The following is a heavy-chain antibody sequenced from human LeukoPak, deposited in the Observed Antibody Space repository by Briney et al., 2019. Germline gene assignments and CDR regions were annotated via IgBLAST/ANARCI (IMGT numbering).Heavy chain of an antibody. V-gene: IGHV1-8*01. D-gene: IGHD1-7*01. CDR1: GYTFTSYD. CDR3: ARGHAVWNYAIYYYYGMDV. J-gene: IGHJ6*02. Sequence: ASVKVSCKASGYTFTSYDINWVRQATGQGLEWMGWMNPNSGNTGYAQKFQGRVTMTRNTSISTAYMELSSLRSEDTAVYYCARGHAVWNYAIYYYYGMDVWGQGTTVTVSS. CDR2: MNPNSGNT.